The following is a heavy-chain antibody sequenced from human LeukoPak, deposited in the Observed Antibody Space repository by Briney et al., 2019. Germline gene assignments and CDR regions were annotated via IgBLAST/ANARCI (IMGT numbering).Heavy chain of an antibody. CDR2: IYHSGST. V-gene: IGHV4-30-2*01. J-gene: IGHJ4*02. D-gene: IGHD4-17*01. CDR1: GGSISSGGYS. Sequence: PSETLSLTCAVSGGSISSGGYSWSWIRQPPGKGLEWIGYIYHSGSTYYNPSLKSRVTISVDRSKNQFSLKLSSVTAADTAVYYCARGPSYGDYEYYFDYWGQGTLVTVSS. CDR3: ARGPSYGDYEYYFDY.